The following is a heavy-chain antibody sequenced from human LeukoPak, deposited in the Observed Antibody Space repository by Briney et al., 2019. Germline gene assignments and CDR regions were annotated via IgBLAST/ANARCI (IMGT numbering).Heavy chain of an antibody. CDR3: ARDGRGDGDNGAYDAFDI. V-gene: IGHV1-69*05. CDR2: IIPIFGTA. D-gene: IGHD4-17*01. CDR1: GGTFSIYA. J-gene: IGHJ3*02. Sequence: GASVKVSCKASGGTFSIYAISWVRQAPGQGLEWMGGIIPIFGTANYAQKFQGRVTITTDESTSTAYMELSSLRSEDTAVYYCARDGRGDGDNGAYDAFDIWGQGTMVTASS.